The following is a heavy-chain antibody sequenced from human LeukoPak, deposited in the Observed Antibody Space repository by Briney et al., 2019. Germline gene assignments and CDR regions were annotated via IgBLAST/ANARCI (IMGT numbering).Heavy chain of an antibody. CDR2: ISSRSSTI. CDR3: VRVGKRYDYDESGNYVGFDY. J-gene: IGHJ4*02. Sequence: PGRSLRLSCAASGFTFSNYGMHWVRQTPGKGLEWVSFISSRSSTIYYADSVKGRFTISRDNAKNSLYLQMNSLRAEDTAVYYCVRVGKRYDYDESGNYVGFDYWGQGTLVTVSS. V-gene: IGHV3-48*04. D-gene: IGHD3-22*01. CDR1: GFTFSNYG.